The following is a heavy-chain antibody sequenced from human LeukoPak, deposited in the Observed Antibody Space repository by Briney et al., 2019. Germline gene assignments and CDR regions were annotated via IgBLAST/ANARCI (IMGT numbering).Heavy chain of an antibody. V-gene: IGHV1-8*01. CDR1: GYTFTNYD. CDR2: MKPNSCNT. D-gene: IGHD4-23*01. Sequence: GASVKVSCKASGYTFTNYDINWVRQASGQGLEWMGYMKPNSCNTGYAQKFQGRVTMTRDTSISTAYMELSSLTSEDTAVYYCATELRWKDHWGQGTLVTVSS. J-gene: IGHJ4*02. CDR3: ATELRWKDH.